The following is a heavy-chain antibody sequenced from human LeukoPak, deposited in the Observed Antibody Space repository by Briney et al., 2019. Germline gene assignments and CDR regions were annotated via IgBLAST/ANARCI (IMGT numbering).Heavy chain of an antibody. CDR1: GFTFSSYS. V-gene: IGHV3-21*01. D-gene: IGHD6-19*01. Sequence: KTGGSLRLSCAASGFTFSSYSMNWVRQAPGKGLEWVSSISSSSSYIYYADSVKGRFTISRDNAKNSLYLQMNSLRAEDTAVYYCARELSSGWYGIFDYWGQGTLVTVSS. J-gene: IGHJ4*02. CDR2: ISSSSSYI. CDR3: ARELSSGWYGIFDY.